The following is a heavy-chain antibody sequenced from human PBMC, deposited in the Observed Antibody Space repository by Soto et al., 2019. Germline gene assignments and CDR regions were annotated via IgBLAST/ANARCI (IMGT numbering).Heavy chain of an antibody. CDR3: ANQAYCGGDCYSGLFGY. CDR1: GFTFSSYA. CDR2: ISGSGGST. D-gene: IGHD2-21*02. J-gene: IGHJ4*02. V-gene: IGHV3-23*01. Sequence: GGSLRLSCAASGFTFSSYAMSWVRQAPGKGLEWVSAISGSGGSTYYADPVKGRFTISRDNSKNTLYLQMNSLRAEDTAVYYCANQAYCGGDCYSGLFGYWGQGTLVTVSS.